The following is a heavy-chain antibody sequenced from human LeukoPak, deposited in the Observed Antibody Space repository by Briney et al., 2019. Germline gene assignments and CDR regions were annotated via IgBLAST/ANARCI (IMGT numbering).Heavy chain of an antibody. V-gene: IGHV1-2*02. CDR3: ARDRDYCSSTSCYTNWFDP. CDR1: GYTFTGYY. D-gene: IGHD2-2*02. CDR2: INPNSGGT. Sequence: ASVKVSCKASGYTFTGYYMHWVRQAPGQGLEWMGWINPNSGGTNYAQKFQGRVTMTRDTSISTAYMELSRLRSDDTAVYYCARDRDYCSSTSCYTNWFDPWGQGTLVTVSS. J-gene: IGHJ5*02.